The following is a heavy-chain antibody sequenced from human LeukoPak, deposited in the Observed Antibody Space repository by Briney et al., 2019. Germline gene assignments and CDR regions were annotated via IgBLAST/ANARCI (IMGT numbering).Heavy chain of an antibody. CDR1: GGSISCSSYY. CDR3: ARPILDCSSTSCSTGDY. J-gene: IGHJ4*02. V-gene: IGHV4-39*01. Sequence: SETLSLTCTVSGGSISCSSYYWGWIRQPPGKGLEWIVSIYYSGSTYYNPSLKSRVTISVDTSKNQFSLKLSSVTAADTAVYYCARPILDCSSTSCSTGDYWGQGTLVTVSS. CDR2: IYYSGST. D-gene: IGHD2-2*01.